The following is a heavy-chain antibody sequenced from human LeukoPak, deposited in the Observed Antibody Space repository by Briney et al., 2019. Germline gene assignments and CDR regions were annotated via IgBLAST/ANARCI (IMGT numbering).Heavy chain of an antibody. CDR3: ARALSGRFDY. V-gene: IGHV4-59*08. D-gene: IGHD5/OR15-5a*01. Sequence: SETLSLTCTVSGGSMSPYHWGWLRQPPGKGLEWTGYIYYSGSTNYNPSLKSRVTISVDTSKNKFSLRLSSVTAADTAIYYCARALSGRFDYWGQGTLVTVSS. J-gene: IGHJ4*02. CDR1: GGSMSPYH. CDR2: IYYSGST.